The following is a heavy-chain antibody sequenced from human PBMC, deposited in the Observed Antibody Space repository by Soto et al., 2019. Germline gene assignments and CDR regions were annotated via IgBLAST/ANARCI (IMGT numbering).Heavy chain of an antibody. V-gene: IGHV1-18*01. Sequence: QVQLVQSGAEVKKPGASVKVSCKASGYTFTSYGISWVRQAPGQGLEWMGWINVYNGNTNYTKKLHGRVTMTTDTSKSIGNLELRSLRSDDTAVYFCARATSRGEDDYWGQGTLVTVSS. CDR1: GYTFTSYG. J-gene: IGHJ4*02. CDR3: ARATSRGEDDY. CDR2: INVYNGNT. D-gene: IGHD3-10*01.